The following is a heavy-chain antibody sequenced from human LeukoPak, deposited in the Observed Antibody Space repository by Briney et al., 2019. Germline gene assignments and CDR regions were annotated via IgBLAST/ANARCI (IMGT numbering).Heavy chain of an antibody. Sequence: ASVKVSCKVSGYTLTELSMHWVRQAPGKGLEWMGGFDPEDGETIYAQEFQGRVTMTEDTSTDTAYMELRTLRSDDTAVYYCARDIVAERNYYYGMDVWGQGTTVTVSS. CDR2: FDPEDGET. D-gene: IGHD5-12*01. CDR3: ARDIVAERNYYYGMDV. J-gene: IGHJ6*02. CDR1: GYTLTELS. V-gene: IGHV1-24*01.